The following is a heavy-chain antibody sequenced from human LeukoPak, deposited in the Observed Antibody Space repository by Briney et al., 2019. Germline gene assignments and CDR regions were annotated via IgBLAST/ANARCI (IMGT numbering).Heavy chain of an antibody. Sequence: GGSLRLSCAASGFTFNSYGMHWVRQAPGKGLEWVAFIRYDGSNKKYTDSVKGRFTISRDNSKNTLYLQMNSLRAEDTAVYYCAKDDMGAHVYFDYWGQGTLVTVSS. D-gene: IGHD1-26*01. CDR2: IRYDGSNK. V-gene: IGHV3-30*02. J-gene: IGHJ4*02. CDR3: AKDDMGAHVYFDY. CDR1: GFTFNSYG.